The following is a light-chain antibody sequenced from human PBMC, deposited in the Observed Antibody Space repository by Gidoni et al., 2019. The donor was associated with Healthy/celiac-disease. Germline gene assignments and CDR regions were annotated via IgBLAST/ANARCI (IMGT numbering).Light chain of an antibody. CDR2: GAS. V-gene: IGKV3-15*01. CDR1: QSVSSN. J-gene: IGKJ4*01. CDR3: QQYNNWPRT. Sequence: EIVMTQSTATLSVSPVESATLSCRASQSVSSNLAWYQQKPGQAPRLLIYGASTRATGIPARFSGSGSGTEFTLTISSLQSEDFAVYYCQQYNNWPRTFGGGTKVEIK.